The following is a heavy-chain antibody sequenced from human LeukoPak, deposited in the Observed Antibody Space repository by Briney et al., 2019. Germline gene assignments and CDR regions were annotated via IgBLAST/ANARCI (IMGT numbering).Heavy chain of an antibody. V-gene: IGHV4-61*02. CDR2: IYTSGST. D-gene: IGHD3-10*01. CDR3: ARDNSWYGEYWFDP. CDR1: GNSISSGDNY. J-gene: IGHJ5*02. Sequence: SETLSLTCTVSGNSISSGDNYWSWIRQPAGKGLEWIGRIYTSGSTNYNPSLKSRVTISGDTSKNQFSLRLSSVTAADTAVYYCARDNSWYGEYWFDPWGQGTLVTVSS.